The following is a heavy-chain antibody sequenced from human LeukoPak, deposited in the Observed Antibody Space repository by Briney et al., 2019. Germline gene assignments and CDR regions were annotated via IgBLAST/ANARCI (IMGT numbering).Heavy chain of an antibody. V-gene: IGHV4-59*08. CDR1: GGSISSYY. CDR2: IYYSGST. D-gene: IGHD6-19*01. J-gene: IGHJ4*02. CDR3: ARAQYSSGWLFDY. Sequence: PSETLSLTCTVSGGSISSYYWSWIRQPPGKGLEWIGYIYYSGSTNYNPSLKSRVTISVDTSKNQFSLKLSSVTAADTAVYYCARAQYSSGWLFDYWGQGTLVTVSS.